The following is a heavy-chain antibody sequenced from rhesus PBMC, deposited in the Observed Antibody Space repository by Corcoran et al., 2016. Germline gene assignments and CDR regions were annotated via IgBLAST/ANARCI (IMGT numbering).Heavy chain of an antibody. J-gene: IGHJ4*01. CDR1: GFTFSSYY. CDR3: AKDRYSNYVLDY. D-gene: IGHD4-23*01. Sequence: EVQLVESGGGLVQPGGYLRLSCPGSGFTFSSYYMYWVRQAKGKGVEWVSAIDAGGGITWYTDSVKGQFTISKENAKNTLYLQMDSLRAEDTAVYYCAKDRYSNYVLDYWGQGVLVTVSS. CDR2: IDAGGGIT. V-gene: IGHV3-8*01.